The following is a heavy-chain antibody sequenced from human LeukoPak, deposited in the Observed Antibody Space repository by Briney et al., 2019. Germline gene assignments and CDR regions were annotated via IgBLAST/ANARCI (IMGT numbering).Heavy chain of an antibody. CDR3: ARDIRGDDFWSGYLDY. Sequence: HPGGSLRLSCAASGFTFSSYSMNWVRQAPGKGLEWVSYISSSSSTIYYADSVKGRFTISRDNAKNSLYLQMNSLRAEDTAVYYCARDIRGDDFWSGYLDYWGREPWSPSPQ. D-gene: IGHD3-3*01. J-gene: IGHJ4*02. CDR1: GFTFSSYS. CDR2: ISSSSSTI. V-gene: IGHV3-48*01.